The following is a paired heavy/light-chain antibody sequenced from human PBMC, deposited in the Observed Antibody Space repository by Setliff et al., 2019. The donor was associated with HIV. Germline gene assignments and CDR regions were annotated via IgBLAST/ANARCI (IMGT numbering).Light chain of an antibody. J-gene: IGKJ2*01. CDR1: QSISTN. V-gene: IGKV1-39*01. CDR2: AAS. CDR3: QQSDSTPMYT. Sequence: DIQMTQSPSSLSASVGDRVTITCRASQSISTNLNWYQQKPGKAPKFLIYAASNLRSGVPSRFSGSGSGTDFTLTISSLQPEDFATYYCQQSDSTPMYTFGQGTKLEIK.
Heavy chain of an antibody. CDR2: VSDRGSKT. CDR3: ARDVEMPTIGQFMDY. CDR1: GFTFSNYA. Sequence: QVKLVESGGGVVQPGRSLRLSCAASGFTFSNYAVHWVRQAPDKGLEWVAVVSDRGSKTYYTDSVKGRFTISRDNSKNTLYLQMNSLRVEDTAVYYCARDVEMPTIGQFMDYWGQGTLVTVSS. D-gene: IGHD1-1*01. J-gene: IGHJ4*02. V-gene: IGHV3-30-3*01.